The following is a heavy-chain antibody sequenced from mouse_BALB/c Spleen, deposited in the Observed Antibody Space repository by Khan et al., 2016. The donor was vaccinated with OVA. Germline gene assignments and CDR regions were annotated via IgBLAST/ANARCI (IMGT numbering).Heavy chain of an antibody. Sequence: QMQLEESGPGLVAPSQSLSITCTVSGSSSTSYGVSWARQTPGKGLEWLGVIWTDGNTNYHSSLKSRLTITKDNSKTQVLLKLSSLQTDDTATYYGAIIFYGYDWFAYWGQGTLVTVSA. CDR2: IWTDGNT. J-gene: IGHJ3*01. CDR3: AIIFYGYDWFAY. CDR1: GSSSTSYG. V-gene: IGHV2-3*01. D-gene: IGHD2-2*01.